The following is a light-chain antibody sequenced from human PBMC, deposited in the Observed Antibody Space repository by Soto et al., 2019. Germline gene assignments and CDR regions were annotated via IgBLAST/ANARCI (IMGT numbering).Light chain of an antibody. J-gene: IGKJ1*01. CDR2: AAS. CDR1: QGISSY. V-gene: IGKV1-8*01. CDR3: QKYYSYPRA. Sequence: AIRMTQSPSSLSASTGDRVTISCRASQGISSYLAWYQKKPGKAPKLLIYAASTLQSGVPSRFSGSGSGTDFTLTISCLQSEDFAHYYCQKYYSYPRAFGQGTKVEIK.